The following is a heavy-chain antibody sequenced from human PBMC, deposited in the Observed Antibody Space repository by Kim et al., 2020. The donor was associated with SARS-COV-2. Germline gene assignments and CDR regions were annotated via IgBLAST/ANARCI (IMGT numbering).Heavy chain of an antibody. CDR3: AKNMGLYGSGSLYYFDY. CDR2: ISYDGSNK. J-gene: IGHJ4*01. D-gene: IGHD3-10*01. Sequence: GGSLRLSCAASGFTFSSYGMHWVRQAPGKGLEWVAVISYDGSNKYYADSVKGRFTISRDNSKNTLYLQMNSLRAEDTAVYYCAKNMGLYGSGSLYYFDY. CDR1: GFTFSSYG. V-gene: IGHV3-30*18.